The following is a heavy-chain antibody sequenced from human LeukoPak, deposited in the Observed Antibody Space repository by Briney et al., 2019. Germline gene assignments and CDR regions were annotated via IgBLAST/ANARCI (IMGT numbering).Heavy chain of an antibody. V-gene: IGHV3-23*03. D-gene: IGHD3-22*01. J-gene: IGHJ4*02. CDR1: GFTFSSYA. Sequence: GGSLRLSCAASGFTFSSYAMSWVRQAPGKGLEWVSLIYSGGTTYYADSVKGRFTISRDNSKNTLYLQMNSLRAEDTAVYYCAKALYDSSGYPNYYFDYWGQGTLVTVSS. CDR2: IYSGGTT. CDR3: AKALYDSSGYPNYYFDY.